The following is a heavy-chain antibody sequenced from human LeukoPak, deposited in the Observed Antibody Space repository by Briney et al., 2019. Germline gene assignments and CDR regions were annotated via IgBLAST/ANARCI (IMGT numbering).Heavy chain of an antibody. CDR3: ARGSSGWYTEFNWFDP. CDR2: INHSGST. Sequence: PSETLSLTCAVYGGFFSGYYWSWIRQPPGKGLEWIEEINHSGSTNYNPSLKSRVTISVDTSKNQFSLKLSSVTAADTAVYYCARGSSGWYTEFNWFDPWGQGTLVTVSS. D-gene: IGHD6-19*01. V-gene: IGHV4-34*01. J-gene: IGHJ5*02. CDR1: GGFFSGYY.